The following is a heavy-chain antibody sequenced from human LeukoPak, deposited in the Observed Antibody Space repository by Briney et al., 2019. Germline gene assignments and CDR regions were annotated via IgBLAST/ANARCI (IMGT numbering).Heavy chain of an antibody. J-gene: IGHJ4*02. CDR3: AWGRVTTLDY. CDR1: GGSISSYY. CDR2: INHSGST. V-gene: IGHV4-34*01. Sequence: SETLSLTCTVSGGSISSYYWSWIRQPPGKGLEWIGEINHSGSTNYNPSLKSRVTISVDTSKNQFSLKLSSVTAADTAVYYCAWGRVTTLDYWGQGTLVTVSS. D-gene: IGHD4-11*01.